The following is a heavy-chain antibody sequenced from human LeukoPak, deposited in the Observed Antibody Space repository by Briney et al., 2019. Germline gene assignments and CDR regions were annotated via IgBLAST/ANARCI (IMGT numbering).Heavy chain of an antibody. CDR2: ISSSGSTI. V-gene: IGHV3-11*04. CDR1: GFTFSDYY. J-gene: IGHJ4*02. D-gene: IGHD4-17*01. CDR3: ARVRMPTVTTGVHYFDY. Sequence: TGGSLRLSCAASGFTFSDYYMSWIRQAPGKGLEWVSYISSSGSTIYYADSVKGRFTISRDNARNSLYLQMNSLRAEDTAVYYCARVRMPTVTTGVHYFDYWGQGTLVTVSS.